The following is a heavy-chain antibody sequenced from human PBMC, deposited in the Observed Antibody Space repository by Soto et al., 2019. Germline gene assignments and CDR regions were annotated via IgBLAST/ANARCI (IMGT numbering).Heavy chain of an antibody. CDR1: GDSVSSNTAA. CDR2: TYYRSKWFN. CDR3: AREDDSKDYFYGMDA. V-gene: IGHV6-1*01. Sequence: SQTLSLTCVISGDSVSSNTAAWNWIRQSPSRGLEWLGRTYYRSKWFNNYAASLKSRITVNPDTSKNQFSLQLNSVTPEDTGVYYCAREDDSKDYFYGMDAWGQGTTVTVSS. D-gene: IGHD3-16*01. J-gene: IGHJ6*02.